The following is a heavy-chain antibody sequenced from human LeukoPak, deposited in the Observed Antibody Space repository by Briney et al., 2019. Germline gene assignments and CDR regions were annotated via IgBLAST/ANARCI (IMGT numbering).Heavy chain of an antibody. CDR1: DSTFSSYW. J-gene: IGHJ6*02. CDR2: ISYDGSNK. Sequence: PGGSLRLSCAASDSTFSSYWMTWVRQAPGKGLEWVAVISYDGSNKYYADSVKGRFTISRDNSKNTLYLQMNSLRAEDTAVYYCAKDLYYFGSGSFYYYYGLDVWGQGTTVTVSS. D-gene: IGHD3-10*01. CDR3: AKDLYYFGSGSFYYYYGLDV. V-gene: IGHV3-30*18.